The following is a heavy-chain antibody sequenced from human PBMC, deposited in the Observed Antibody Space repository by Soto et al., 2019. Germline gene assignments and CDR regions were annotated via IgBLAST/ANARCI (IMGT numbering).Heavy chain of an antibody. V-gene: IGHV1-69*01. CDR1: GGTLSNYA. CDR3: ARGVRTGFYGMDV. CDR2: IIPIFGTS. D-gene: IGHD3-10*01. J-gene: IGHJ6*02. Sequence: QVQLVQSGAEVKKPGSSVKVSCKASGGTLSNYALSWVRQAPGQGLEWVGGIIPIFGTSNYAQNFQGRLTITADESTSTAYMELSSLRFADTAVYYCARGVRTGFYGMDVWGQGTTVTVSS.